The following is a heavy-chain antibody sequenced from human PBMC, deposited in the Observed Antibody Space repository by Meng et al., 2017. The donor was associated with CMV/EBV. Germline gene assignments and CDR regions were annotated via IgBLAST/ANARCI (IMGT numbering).Heavy chain of an antibody. CDR3: ARGGRGRCSSTSCYFRWFDP. Sequence: SLSPSCALYGRSSSGFYWGWIRQPPGKGRGWNGEIKHSGTTNYNPSLKSRVPISVDTSKNQLSLRLGSVTAADTAVYYCARGGRGRCSSTSCYFRWFDPWGQGTLVTVSS. CDR1: GRSSSGFY. D-gene: IGHD2-2*01. J-gene: IGHJ5*02. CDR2: IKHSGTT. V-gene: IGHV4-34*01.